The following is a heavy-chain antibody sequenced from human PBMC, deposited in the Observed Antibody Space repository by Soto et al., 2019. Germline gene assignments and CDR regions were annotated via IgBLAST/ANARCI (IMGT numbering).Heavy chain of an antibody. CDR3: ARALKSGSYYYYYGMDV. Sequence: PSETLSLTCTVSGGSISSYYWSWIRQPPGKGLEWIGYIYYSGSTNYNPSLKSRVTISVDTSKNQFSLKLSSVTAADTAVYYCARALKSGSYYYYYGMDVWGQGTTVTVSS. D-gene: IGHD1-26*01. J-gene: IGHJ6*02. CDR2: IYYSGST. CDR1: GGSISSYY. V-gene: IGHV4-59*01.